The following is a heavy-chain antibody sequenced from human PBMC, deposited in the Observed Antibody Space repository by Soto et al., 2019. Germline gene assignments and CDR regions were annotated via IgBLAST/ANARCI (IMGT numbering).Heavy chain of an antibody. V-gene: IGHV3-33*08. CDR3: ARVCYDSSGYYEAFDI. CDR1: GFTFISYC. Sequence: VGSMILSCAASGFTFISYCMRWVRQTPGEGLEWVASIWGDGSNKYYADSVKGRFTISRDNSKNTLYLQMNSLRAEDTAVYYCARVCYDSSGYYEAFDIWGQGTMVTVSS. D-gene: IGHD3-22*01. CDR2: IWGDGSNK. J-gene: IGHJ3*02.